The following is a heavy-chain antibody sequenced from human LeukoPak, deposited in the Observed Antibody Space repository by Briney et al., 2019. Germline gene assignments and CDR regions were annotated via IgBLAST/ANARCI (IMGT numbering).Heavy chain of an antibody. D-gene: IGHD3-10*01. CDR3: ARDQEGDGLPPYYYGMDV. J-gene: IGHJ6*02. Sequence: ASVKVSCKASGYTFTSYGISWVRQAPGQGLEWMGWISAYNGNTNYAQKLQGRVTMTTDTSTSTAYMELRSLRSDDTAVHYCARDQEGDGLPPYYYGMDVWGQGTTVTVSS. V-gene: IGHV1-18*01. CDR1: GYTFTSYG. CDR2: ISAYNGNT.